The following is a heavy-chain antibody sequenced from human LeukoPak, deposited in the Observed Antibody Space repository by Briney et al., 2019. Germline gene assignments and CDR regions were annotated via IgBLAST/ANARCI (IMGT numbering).Heavy chain of an antibody. D-gene: IGHD3-10*01. Sequence: GGSLRLSCAASGFTFSSYGMHWVRQAPGKGLEWVAVISYDGSNKYYADSVKGRFTISRDNSENTLYLQMNSLRAEDTAVYYCAKDSDYYGSGSRFDYWGQGTLVTVSS. V-gene: IGHV3-30*18. CDR3: AKDSDYYGSGSRFDY. CDR1: GFTFSSYG. CDR2: ISYDGSNK. J-gene: IGHJ4*02.